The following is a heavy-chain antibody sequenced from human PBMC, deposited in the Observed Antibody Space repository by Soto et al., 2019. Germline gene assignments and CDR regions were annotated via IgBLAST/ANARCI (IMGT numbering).Heavy chain of an antibody. CDR1: GFSSSPFW. D-gene: IGHD6-19*01. J-gene: IGHJ4*02. V-gene: IGHV3-7*04. CDR2: IKQDGSEE. Sequence: EVQLVESGGGLVQPGGSLRLSCADSGFSSSPFWMTWVRQAPGKGLEWVALIKQDGSEELYVDSVKGRFTISRDNAKNSVYLQMDSRRVEDRAVCYCTGGSGWLQTDWGQGTLVTVSS. CDR3: TGGSGWLQTD.